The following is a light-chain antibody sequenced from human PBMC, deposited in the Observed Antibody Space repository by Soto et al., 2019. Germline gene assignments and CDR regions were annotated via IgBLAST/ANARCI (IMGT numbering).Light chain of an antibody. J-gene: IGKJ1*01. CDR3: QQYNSFSCT. V-gene: IGKV1-5*01. CDR1: QSITIW. Sequence: DIQMTQSPSTLSASVGDSVTITCRASQSITIWLAWYQQKPGKAPKLLIYDASSLEGGVPSRFSGSGSGKEFTLTISGLQPDDFATHYCQQYNSFSCTFGHGTKVEIX. CDR2: DAS.